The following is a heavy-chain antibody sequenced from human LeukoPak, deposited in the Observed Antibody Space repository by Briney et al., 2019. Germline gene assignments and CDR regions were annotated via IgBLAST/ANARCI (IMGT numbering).Heavy chain of an antibody. V-gene: IGHV3-23*01. CDR3: AKQVGNSGYYPLDY. CDR1: GFTFSSYA. CDR2: ISDDGDST. D-gene: IGHD3-22*01. Sequence: GGSLRLSCAASGFTFSSYAMSWVRQAPGKGLEWVSTISDDGDSTYYADSVKGRFTISRDNSKSTLYLQMNSLRAEDTAVYYCAKQVGNSGYYPLDYWGQGTLVTVSS. J-gene: IGHJ4*02.